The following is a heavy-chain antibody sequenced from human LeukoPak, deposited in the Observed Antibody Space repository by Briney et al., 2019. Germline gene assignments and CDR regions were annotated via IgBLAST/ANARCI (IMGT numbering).Heavy chain of an antibody. CDR3: ASFSWGSGSYNQEAIWSWFDP. CDR2: INYSGNT. CDR1: GGSFSGYY. J-gene: IGHJ5*02. V-gene: IGHV4-59*08. D-gene: IGHD3-10*01. Sequence: SETLSLTCAVYGGSFSGYYWTWIRQPPGKGLEWIGYINYSGNTNYNPSLKSRVTISVDTSKNQFSLKLSSVTAADTAVYYCASFSWGSGSYNQEAIWSWFDPWGQGTLVIVSS.